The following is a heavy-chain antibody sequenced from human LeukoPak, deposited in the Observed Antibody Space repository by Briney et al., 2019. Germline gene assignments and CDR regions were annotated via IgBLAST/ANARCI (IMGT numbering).Heavy chain of an antibody. CDR1: GFTFSSYG. D-gene: IGHD6-13*01. CDR2: IYSGGST. V-gene: IGHV3-53*01. CDR3: ARDGRSSSWNFDY. J-gene: IGHJ4*02. Sequence: GGSLRLSCAASGFTFSSYGMSWVRQAPGKGLEWVSVIYSGGSTYYADSVKGRFTISRDNSKNTLYLQMNSLRAEDTAVYYCARDGRSSSWNFDYWGQGTLVTVSS.